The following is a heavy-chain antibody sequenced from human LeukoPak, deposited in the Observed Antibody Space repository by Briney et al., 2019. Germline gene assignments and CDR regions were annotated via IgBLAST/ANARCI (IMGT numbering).Heavy chain of an antibody. CDR2: IIPIVGIT. CDR3: ASPLPKPTHRTSRLDP. CDR1: GGTFSTYV. V-gene: IGHV1-69*04. J-gene: IGHJ5*02. Sequence: SVKVSCKASGGTFSTYVINWVRQAPGQGLEWMGRIIPIVGITNNAQKFQDRLTITADTSTTTVDMELSSLRPEDTAVYFCASPLPKPTHRTSRLDPWGQGTLVTVSS. D-gene: IGHD1-14*01.